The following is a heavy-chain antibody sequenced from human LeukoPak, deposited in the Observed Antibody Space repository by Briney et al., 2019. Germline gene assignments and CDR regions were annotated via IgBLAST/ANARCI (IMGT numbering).Heavy chain of an antibody. D-gene: IGHD5-18*01. CDR1: GGTFSSYA. V-gene: IGHV1-69*04. CDR2: IIPILGIA. J-gene: IGHJ5*02. Sequence: GASVKVSCKASGGTFSSYAISWVRQAPGQGLEWMGRIIPILGIANYAQKFQGRVTITADKSTSAAYMELSSLRSEDTAVYYCARGNQKYSYGLRASFDPWGQGTLVTVSS. CDR3: ARGNQKYSYGLRASFDP.